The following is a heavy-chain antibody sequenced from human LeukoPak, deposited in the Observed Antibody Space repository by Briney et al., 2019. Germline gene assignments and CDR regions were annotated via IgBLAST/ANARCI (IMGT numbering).Heavy chain of an antibody. D-gene: IGHD6-13*01. CDR2: ISGSGGST. CDR3: AKAGRWYRPFDY. V-gene: IGHV3-23*01. Sequence: GGSLRLSCAASGFTFISYAMSWVRQAPGKGLAWVSAISGSGGSTYYADSVKGRFTISRDNSKNTLYLQMNSLRAEDTAVYYCAKAGRWYRPFDYWGQGTLVTVSS. J-gene: IGHJ4*02. CDR1: GFTFISYA.